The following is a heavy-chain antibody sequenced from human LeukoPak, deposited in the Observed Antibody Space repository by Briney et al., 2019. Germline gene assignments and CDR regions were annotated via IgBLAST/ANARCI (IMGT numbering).Heavy chain of an antibody. CDR1: GYTFTSYY. CDR3: ARVWCSESLCLDC. Sequence: GASVKVSCKASGYTFTSYYMRWVRQAPGQGLEWMGWINPNSGGTNYAQKFQGRVTMTRDTSTSTAYMELSSLRSDDTAVYYCARVWCSESLCLDCWVQGTLVGVCS. D-gene: IGHD2-8*01. CDR2: INPNSGGT. J-gene: IGHJ4*02. V-gene: IGHV1-2*02.